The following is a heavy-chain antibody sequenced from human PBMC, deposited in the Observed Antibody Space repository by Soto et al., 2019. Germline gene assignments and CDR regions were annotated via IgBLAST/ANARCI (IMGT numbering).Heavy chain of an antibody. Sequence: VQLVESGGGIVQPGGSLRLSCAASGFTFRSYWMQWVRQAPGKGLVWVSWINSDGSSTSYADSVKGRFTISRDNAKNTLYLQMNSLRAEDTAVYYCASGGSSLNFDSWGQGTLVTVSS. CDR1: GFTFRSYW. CDR2: INSDGSST. CDR3: ASGGSSLNFDS. V-gene: IGHV3-74*01. D-gene: IGHD6-6*01. J-gene: IGHJ4*02.